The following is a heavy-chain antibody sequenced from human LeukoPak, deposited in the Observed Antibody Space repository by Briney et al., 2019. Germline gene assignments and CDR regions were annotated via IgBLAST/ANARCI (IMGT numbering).Heavy chain of an antibody. CDR2: IKQDGSER. CDR3: ARAGSHWHYVY. J-gene: IGHJ4*02. CDR1: GFIFTNYF. Sequence: GGSLRLSCAASGFIFTNYFMSWVRQAPGKGLEWVANIKQDGSERYYVDSVKGRFTISRDNAKNSLSLQMNNLRVEDTAVYYCARAGSHWHYVYWGQGTVVTVSS. V-gene: IGHV3-7*01. D-gene: IGHD3-10*01.